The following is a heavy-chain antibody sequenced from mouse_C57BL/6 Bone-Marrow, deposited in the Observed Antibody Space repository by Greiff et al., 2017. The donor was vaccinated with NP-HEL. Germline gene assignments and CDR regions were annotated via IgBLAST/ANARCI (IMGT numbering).Heavy chain of an antibody. V-gene: IGHV1-4*01. CDR1: GYTFTSYT. Sequence: QVQLKESGAELARPGASVKMSCKASGYTFTSYTMHWVKQRPGQGLEWIGYINPSSGYTKYNQKFKDKATLTADKSSSTAYMQLSSLTSEDSAVYYCARRELGFAWFAYWGQGTLVTVSA. D-gene: IGHD4-1*01. CDR2: INPSSGYT. J-gene: IGHJ3*01. CDR3: ARRELGFAWFAY.